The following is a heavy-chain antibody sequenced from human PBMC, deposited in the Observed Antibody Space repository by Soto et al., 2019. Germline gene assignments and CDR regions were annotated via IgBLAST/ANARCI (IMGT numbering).Heavy chain of an antibody. J-gene: IGHJ4*02. Sequence: EVQLLESGGGLVQPGGSLRLSCAASGFTFSSYAMSWVRQAPGKGLEWVSVISGSGGSTYYADSVKGRFTISRDNSKNTVYLQMNSLRAEDTAVYYCARRSSGWYFDYWGQGTLVTVSS. CDR1: GFTFSSYA. CDR3: ARRSSGWYFDY. D-gene: IGHD6-19*01. CDR2: ISGSGGST. V-gene: IGHV3-23*01.